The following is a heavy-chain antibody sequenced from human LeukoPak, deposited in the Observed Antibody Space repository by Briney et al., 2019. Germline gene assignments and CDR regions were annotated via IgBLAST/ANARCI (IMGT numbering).Heavy chain of an antibody. CDR1: RFTFSTYS. CDR2: ISSSSRYI. D-gene: IGHD5-18*01. CDR3: ARYSYGYALDM. J-gene: IGHJ3*02. Sequence: GGSLRLSCSASRFTFSTYSMNWVRQAPGKGLEWVSSISSSSRYICYADSVKGRFTISRDNAKNSLYLQMNSLRAAVTAVYYWARYSYGYALDMWGQGTIVTVSS. V-gene: IGHV3-21*01.